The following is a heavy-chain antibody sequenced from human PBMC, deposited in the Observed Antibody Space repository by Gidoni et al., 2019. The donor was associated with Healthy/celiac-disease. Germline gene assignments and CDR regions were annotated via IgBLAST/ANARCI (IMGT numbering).Heavy chain of an antibody. CDR1: GFTSDDYD. Sequence: EVQLVESGGGLVQPGRSLRLSCAASGFTSDDYDMHWVRQAPGKGLGWVSGISWNSGSIGYADSVKGRFTISRDNAKNSLYLQMNSLRAEDTALYYCAKDIRRRRWELLTSDLDYWGQGTLVTVSS. CDR2: ISWNSGSI. J-gene: IGHJ4*02. V-gene: IGHV3-9*02. CDR3: AKDIRRRRWELLTSDLDY. D-gene: IGHD1-26*01.